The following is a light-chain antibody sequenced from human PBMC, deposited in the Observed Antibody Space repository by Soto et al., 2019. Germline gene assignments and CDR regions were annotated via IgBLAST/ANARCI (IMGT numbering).Light chain of an antibody. Sequence: EIVLTQSPATLSLSPGERATLSCGASQSVSSSYLAWYQQKPGLAPRLLIYDASSRATGIPDRFSGSGSVTDFTLTISRMEPEDFALYYCQQYGSSPLTFCHGTKVEIK. CDR1: QSVSSSY. J-gene: IGKJ1*01. CDR2: DAS. CDR3: QQYGSSPLT. V-gene: IGKV3D-20*01.